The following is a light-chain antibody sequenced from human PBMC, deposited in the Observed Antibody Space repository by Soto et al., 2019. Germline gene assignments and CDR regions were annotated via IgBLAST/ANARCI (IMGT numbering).Light chain of an antibody. CDR2: VNSDGSH. J-gene: IGLJ3*02. V-gene: IGLV4-69*01. Sequence: QPVLTQSPSASASLGASVKLTCTLSSGHSSYAIAWHQQQPEKGPRYLMKVNSDGSHSKGDGIPDRFSGSSSGAERYLTISSLQSEDEADYYCQTWGTGILPWVFGGGTKLTVL. CDR1: SGHSSYA. CDR3: QTWGTGILPWV.